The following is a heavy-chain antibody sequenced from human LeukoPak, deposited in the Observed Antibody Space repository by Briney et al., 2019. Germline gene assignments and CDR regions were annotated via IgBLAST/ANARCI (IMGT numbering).Heavy chain of an antibody. V-gene: IGHV3-15*01. Sequence: PGGSLRLSCAASGFTFSNAWMSWVRQAPGKGLEWVGRIKSKTDGGTTDYAAPVKGRFTISRDDSKNTLYLQMNSLKTEDTAVYYCTTGTPNYGDYGYYYYGMDVWGQGTTVTVSS. CDR1: GFTFSNAW. CDR3: TTGTPNYGDYGYYYYGMDV. CDR2: IKSKTDGGTT. J-gene: IGHJ6*02. D-gene: IGHD4-17*01.